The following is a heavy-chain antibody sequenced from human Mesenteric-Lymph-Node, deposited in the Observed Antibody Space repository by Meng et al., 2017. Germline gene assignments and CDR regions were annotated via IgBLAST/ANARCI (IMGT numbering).Heavy chain of an antibody. D-gene: IGHD6-13*01. CDR1: GFTFSSYS. V-gene: IGHV3-48*04. J-gene: IGHJ5*02. Sequence: GESLKISCAASGFTFSSYSMNWVRQAPGKGLEWVSYISTSGGNIHYADSVKGRFTISRDNAKNSLYLQMNSLRAEDTAVYYCARGTERVTGAGTSWFDPWGQGILVTVSS. CDR2: ISTSGGNI. CDR3: ARGTERVTGAGTSWFDP.